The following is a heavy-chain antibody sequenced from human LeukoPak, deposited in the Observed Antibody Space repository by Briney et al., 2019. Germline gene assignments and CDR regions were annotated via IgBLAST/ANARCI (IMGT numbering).Heavy chain of an antibody. J-gene: IGHJ4*02. CDR1: GFAFRRYG. D-gene: IGHD6-13*01. CDR3: AISFHSSSWDPFDY. V-gene: IGHV3-30*03. Sequence: PGGSLRLSCVGSGFAFRRYGMHWVRQAPGKGLEWVALISYDGSEKYYAGSVKGRFSISRDTSRNALYLQMNNLRAEDTALYYCAISFHSSSWDPFDYWGQGTLVTVSS. CDR2: ISYDGSEK.